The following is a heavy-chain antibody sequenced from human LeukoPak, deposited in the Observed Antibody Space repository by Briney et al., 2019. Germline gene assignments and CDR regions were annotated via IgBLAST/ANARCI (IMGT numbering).Heavy chain of an antibody. J-gene: IGHJ5*02. Sequence: ASVKVSCKASGYTFTSYGISWVRQAPGQGLEWMGWISAYNGNTNYAQKLQGRVTMTTDTSTSTAYMELSRLRSDDTAVYYCARVTTMVRGVISNYNWFDPWGQGTLVTVSS. V-gene: IGHV1-18*01. D-gene: IGHD3-10*01. CDR3: ARVTTMVRGVISNYNWFDP. CDR2: ISAYNGNT. CDR1: GYTFTSYG.